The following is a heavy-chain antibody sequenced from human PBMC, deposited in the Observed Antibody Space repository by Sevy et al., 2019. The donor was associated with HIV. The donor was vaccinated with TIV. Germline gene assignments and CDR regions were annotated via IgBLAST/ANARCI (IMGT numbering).Heavy chain of an antibody. Sequence: GGSLRLSCAASGFTVSSNYMSWVRQAPGKGLEWVSVIYSGGSTYYADSVKGRFTISRDNSKNTLYLQMNSLGAEDTAVYYCARVGPTSRGELDYWGQGTLVTVSS. CDR1: GFTVSSNY. CDR3: ARVGPTSRGELDY. CDR2: IYSGGST. D-gene: IGHD3-16*01. J-gene: IGHJ4*02. V-gene: IGHV3-53*01.